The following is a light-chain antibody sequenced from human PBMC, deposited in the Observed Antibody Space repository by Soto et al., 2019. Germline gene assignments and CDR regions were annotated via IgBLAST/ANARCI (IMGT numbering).Light chain of an antibody. Sequence: QPVLTQPPSTSASLGASVTLTCTLSSGYSNYKVAWYQQRAGKGPLFVMRVGTGGIEGSKGDGIPDRFSVSGSGLNRYLTITNIQEEDEGDYHCGVAHGCRSNFVIVFGGGTKLTVL. CDR2: VGTGGIEG. V-gene: IGLV9-49*01. J-gene: IGLJ2*01. CDR1: SGYSNYK. CDR3: GVAHGCRSNFVIV.